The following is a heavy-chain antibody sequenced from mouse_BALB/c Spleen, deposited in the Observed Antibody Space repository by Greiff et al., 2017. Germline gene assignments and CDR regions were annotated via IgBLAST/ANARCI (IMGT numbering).Heavy chain of an antibody. CDR3: AREGIYDGYYSWFAY. D-gene: IGHD2-3*01. CDR2: IWAGGST. Sequence: QVHVKQSGPGLVAPSQSLSITCTVSGFSLTSYGVHWVRQPPGKGLEWLGVIWAGGSTNYNSALMSRLSISKDNSKSQVFLKMNSLQTDDTAMYYCAREGIYDGYYSWFAYWGQGTLVTVSA. CDR1: GFSLTSYG. J-gene: IGHJ3*01. V-gene: IGHV2-9*02.